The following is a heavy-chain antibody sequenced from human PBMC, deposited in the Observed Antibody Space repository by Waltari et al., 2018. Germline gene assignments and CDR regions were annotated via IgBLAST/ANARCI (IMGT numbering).Heavy chain of an antibody. CDR3: VKDGDFFVSGYDAFDV. J-gene: IGHJ3*01. CDR2: IRYDGNNK. V-gene: IGHV3-30*02. CDR1: GFPFRNFA. Sequence: VQLEEFGGVVVPPGGSLSLSCAASGFPFRNFAMHRVRQASGEGLELLTFIRYDGNNKYHADAVKGRFIISRDNSKNTLYLQINSLRADDTATYYCVKDGDFFVSGYDAFDVWGQGTMVTVSS. D-gene: IGHD4-17*01.